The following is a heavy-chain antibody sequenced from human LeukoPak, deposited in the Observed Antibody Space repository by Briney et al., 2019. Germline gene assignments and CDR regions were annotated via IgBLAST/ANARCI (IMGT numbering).Heavy chain of an antibody. Sequence: SETLSLTCTVTGGSISNYYWSWIRQPPGKGLEWIGYIYYSGSTHYNPSHKSRVTISVDTSKNQFSLKLSSVTAADTALYYCARDLKQQLVLGAFDIWGQGTMVTVSS. CDR1: GGSISNYY. CDR2: IYYSGST. V-gene: IGHV4-59*01. CDR3: ARDLKQQLVLGAFDI. D-gene: IGHD6-13*01. J-gene: IGHJ3*02.